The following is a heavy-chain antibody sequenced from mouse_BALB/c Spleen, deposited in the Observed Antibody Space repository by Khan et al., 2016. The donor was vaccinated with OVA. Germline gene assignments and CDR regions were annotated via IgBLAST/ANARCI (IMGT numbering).Heavy chain of an antibody. CDR1: GFTFSSFG. J-gene: IGHJ1*01. Sequence: EVELVESGGGLVQPGGSRKLSCAASGFTFSSFGMHWVRQAPEKGLEWVAYISSGSSTIYYAATVTGRFTINRNNTKKTVLQKKTRLRDEDTGMYYCARTRVRRDWDVDVWGEGTTVTVSS. CDR3: ARTRVRRDWDVDV. V-gene: IGHV5-17*02. CDR2: ISSGSSTI. D-gene: IGHD2-14*01.